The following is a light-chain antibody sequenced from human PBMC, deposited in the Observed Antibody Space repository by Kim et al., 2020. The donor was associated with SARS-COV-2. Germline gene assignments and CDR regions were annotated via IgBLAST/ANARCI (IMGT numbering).Light chain of an antibody. CDR1: QTVSRS. CDR3: HQYNHWPVS. CDR2: DAS. V-gene: IGKV3-15*01. J-gene: IGKJ2*03. Sequence: SVSPGERATVSCRASQTVSRSLAWYQQKPGQAPRLLIYDASFRATSVPDRFSGWGSGTEFTLIISSLQSEDSAVYYCHQYNHWPVSFGQGTKLEI.